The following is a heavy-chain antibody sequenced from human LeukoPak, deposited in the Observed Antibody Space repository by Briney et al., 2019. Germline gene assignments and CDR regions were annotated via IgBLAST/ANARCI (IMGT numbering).Heavy chain of an antibody. J-gene: IGHJ4*02. CDR1: GFTFSSYA. CDR3: AKAVAAADYFDY. CDR2: ISGSGGST. Sequence: GGSLRLSCAASGFTFSSYAMSWVRQAPGKELEWVSAISGSGGSTYYADSVKGRFTISRDNSKNTLYLQMNSLRAEDTAVYYCAKAVAAADYFDYWGQGTLVTVSS. D-gene: IGHD6-13*01. V-gene: IGHV3-23*01.